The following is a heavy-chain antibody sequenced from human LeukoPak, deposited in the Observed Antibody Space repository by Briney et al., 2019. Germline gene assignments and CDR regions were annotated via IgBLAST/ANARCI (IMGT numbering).Heavy chain of an antibody. CDR2: IKPDGSEN. CDR3: ARIYYYESSGYRYLDY. CDR1: GFPFSNHW. V-gene: IGHV3-7*01. D-gene: IGHD3-22*01. Sequence: GGSLRLSCAASGFPFSNHWMTWGRQAPGKGLKWVAKIKPDGSENFHVDSVKGRFTISRDNARNSLYLEMSTLRAEDTAVYYCARIYYYESSGYRYLDYWGQGILVTVSS. J-gene: IGHJ4*02.